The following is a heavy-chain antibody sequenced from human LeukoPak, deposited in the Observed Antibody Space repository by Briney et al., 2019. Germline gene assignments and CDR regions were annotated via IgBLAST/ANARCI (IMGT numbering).Heavy chain of an antibody. CDR2: IYSGGST. D-gene: IGHD4-17*01. CDR1: GFTVSSNY. CDR3: ARETTVTSAGILDY. J-gene: IGHJ4*02. Sequence: GGSLRLSCAASGFTVSSNYMSWVRPAPGRGLEWVSVIYSGGSTYNADSVKGRFTISRVNSKSTLCLQMNSLRAEDTAVYYCARETTVTSAGILDYWGQGTLVTVSS. V-gene: IGHV3-53*01.